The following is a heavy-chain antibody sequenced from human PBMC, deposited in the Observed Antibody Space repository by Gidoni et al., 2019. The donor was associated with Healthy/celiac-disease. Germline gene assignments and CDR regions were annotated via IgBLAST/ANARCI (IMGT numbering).Heavy chain of an antibody. V-gene: IGHV4-59*01. CDR2: IYYSGST. CDR1: GGSISSSY. J-gene: IGHJ3*02. Sequence: QVQLQESGPGLVKPSETLSLTCTVSGGSISSSYWSWIRQPPGKGLEWIEYIYYSGSTNYNPSLKSRVTISVDTSKNQFSLKLSSVTAADTAVYYCARGKGADAFDIWGQGTMVTVSS. CDR3: ARGKGADAFDI.